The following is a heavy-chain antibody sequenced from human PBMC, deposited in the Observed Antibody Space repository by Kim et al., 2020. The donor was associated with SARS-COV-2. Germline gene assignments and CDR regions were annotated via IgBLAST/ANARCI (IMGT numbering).Heavy chain of an antibody. CDR3: ARVGYYGSGSYYLGY. Sequence: QKFQGRVTMTRNTSISTAYMELSSLRSEDTAVYYCARVGYYGSGSYYLGYWGQGTLVTVSS. D-gene: IGHD3-10*01. V-gene: IGHV1-8*01. J-gene: IGHJ4*02.